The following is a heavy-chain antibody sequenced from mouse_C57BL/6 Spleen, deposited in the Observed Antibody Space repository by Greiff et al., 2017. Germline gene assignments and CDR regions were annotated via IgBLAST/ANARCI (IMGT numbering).Heavy chain of an antibody. V-gene: IGHV1-55*01. CDR2: IYPGSGST. D-gene: IGHD4-1*01. CDR1: GYTFTSYW. J-gene: IGHJ4*01. CDR3: ARQEGNWGMDY. Sequence: QVQLQQPGAELVKPGASVKMSCKASGYTFTSYWINWVKQRPGQGLEWIGDIYPGSGSTNYNEKFKSKATLTVDTPSSTAYMQLSRLTSEDSAVXRCARQEGNWGMDYWGQGTSVTVSS.